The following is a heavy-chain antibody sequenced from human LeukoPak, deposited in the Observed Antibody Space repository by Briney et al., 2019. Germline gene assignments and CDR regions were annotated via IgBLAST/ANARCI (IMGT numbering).Heavy chain of an antibody. D-gene: IGHD6-19*01. CDR2: ISGSGGST. CDR1: GFTFSSYA. Sequence: PGGSLRLSCAASGFTFSSYAMSWVRQAPGKGLEWVSAISGSGGSTYYADSVKGRFTISRDNSKNTLYLQMNGLRAEDTAVYYCAKDITGSNIAVAGRGDYFDYWGQGTLVTVSS. CDR3: AKDITGSNIAVAGRGDYFDY. V-gene: IGHV3-23*01. J-gene: IGHJ4*02.